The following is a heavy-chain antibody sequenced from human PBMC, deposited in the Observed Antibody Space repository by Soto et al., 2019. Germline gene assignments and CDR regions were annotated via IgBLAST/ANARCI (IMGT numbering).Heavy chain of an antibody. V-gene: IGHV4-4*02. CDR3: ASRDPGTSVDY. J-gene: IGHJ4*02. Sequence: SETLSLTCAVSGGSFTSNNRWTWVRQPPGQGLEWIGEIYRTGSTNYNPSLKSRVTISLDKSENQFSLKVASLTAADTAVYYCASRDPGTSVDYWGQGTLVTVSS. CDR1: GGSFTSNNR. D-gene: IGHD1-7*01. CDR2: IYRTGST.